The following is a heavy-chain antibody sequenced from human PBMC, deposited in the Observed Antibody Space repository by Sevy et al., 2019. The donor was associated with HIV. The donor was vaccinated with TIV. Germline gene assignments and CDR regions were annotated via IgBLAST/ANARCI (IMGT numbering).Heavy chain of an antibody. CDR1: GFTFSSYS. J-gene: IGHJ3*02. V-gene: IGHV3-48*01. D-gene: IGHD3-22*01. CDR3: ARVAEAYYYDSSGPLDSFDI. Sequence: GGSLRLSCAASGFTFSSYSMNWVRQAPGKGLEWVSYISSSSSNIYYADSVKGRFTISRDNAKNSLYLQMNSLRAEDTVVYYCARVAEAYYYDSSGPLDSFDIWGQGTMVTVSS. CDR2: ISSSSSNI.